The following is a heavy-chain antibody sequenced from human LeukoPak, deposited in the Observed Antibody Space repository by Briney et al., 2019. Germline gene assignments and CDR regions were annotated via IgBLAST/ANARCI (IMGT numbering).Heavy chain of an antibody. J-gene: IGHJ4*02. CDR1: GFTFSNYR. Sequence: GGSLRLSCAASGFTFSNYRLNWVRQTPGKGLEWVSSISSSSNGIHYIDSVKGRFTISRDNAKNSLYLQMNSLRAEDTAVYYCAREANNYGDHSMMIWGQGTLVTVSS. V-gene: IGHV3-21*01. CDR2: ISSSSNGI. D-gene: IGHD4-17*01. CDR3: AREANNYGDHSMMI.